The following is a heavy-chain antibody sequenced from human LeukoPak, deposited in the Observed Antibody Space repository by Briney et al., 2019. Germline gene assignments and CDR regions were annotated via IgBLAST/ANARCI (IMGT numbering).Heavy chain of an antibody. J-gene: IGHJ3*02. CDR3: TRDLGGTIFDAFDI. CDR2: IRSKTYGGTP. D-gene: IGHD3-9*01. Sequence: GGSLRLSCKASGFTFGDYAMNWFRQAPGKGLEWVGFIRSKTYGGTPEYAASVKGRFTISRDASKSIAYLQMNSLRTEDTAVYHCTRDLGGTIFDAFDIWGQGTLVTVSS. V-gene: IGHV3-49*03. CDR1: GFTFGDYA.